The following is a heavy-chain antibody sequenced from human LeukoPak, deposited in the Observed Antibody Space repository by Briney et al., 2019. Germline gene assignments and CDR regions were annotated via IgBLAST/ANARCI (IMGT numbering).Heavy chain of an antibody. CDR3: ARDHRYDILTGYSYFDY. CDR1: GYTFTSYG. Sequence: ASLKVSCKAAGYTFTSYGISWVRQAPGQGREWMGWIGAYNGNTNYAQKLQGRVTMTTDTSTSTAYMELRSLRSDDTAVYYCARDHRYDILTGYSYFDYWGQGTLVTVSS. CDR2: IGAYNGNT. D-gene: IGHD3-9*01. V-gene: IGHV1-18*01. J-gene: IGHJ4*02.